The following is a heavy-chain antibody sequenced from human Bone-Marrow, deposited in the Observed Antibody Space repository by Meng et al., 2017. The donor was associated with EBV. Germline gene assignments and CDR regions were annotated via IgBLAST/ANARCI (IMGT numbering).Heavy chain of an antibody. J-gene: IGHJ5*02. CDR1: GYTFSTYA. Sequence: QVQLVQSGAEVKKPGASVKVSCKASGYTFSTYAIHWGRQAPGQRLEWMGWINVGNGDTKYSQKLQGRVTITRDTSASTAYMELRSLRSEDTAVYYCARDSSGDSRNFDPWGQGTLVTVSS. V-gene: IGHV1-3*01. D-gene: IGHD3-22*01. CDR2: INVGNGDT. CDR3: ARDSSGDSRNFDP.